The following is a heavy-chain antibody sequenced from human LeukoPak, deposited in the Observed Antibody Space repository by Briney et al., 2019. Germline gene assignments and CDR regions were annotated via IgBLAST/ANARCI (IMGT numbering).Heavy chain of an antibody. D-gene: IGHD2-15*01. CDR1: GFTFSSYA. J-gene: IGHJ4*02. CDR2: ISGSGGST. V-gene: IGHV3-23*01. Sequence: GGSLRLSCAASGFTFSSYAMSWVRQAPGQGLELGSAISGSGGSTYYADSVKGRFTISRDNSKNTLYLQMNSLRAEDTAVYYCAKADIVVVVAAAPNPFDYWGQGTLVTVSS. CDR3: AKADIVVVVAAAPNPFDY.